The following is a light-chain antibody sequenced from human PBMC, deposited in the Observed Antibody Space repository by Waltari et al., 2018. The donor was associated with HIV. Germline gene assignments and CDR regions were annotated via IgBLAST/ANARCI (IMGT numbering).Light chain of an antibody. V-gene: IGKV3-20*01. CDR3: QQYGRSSWT. Sequence: EVVLTQSPATLYLSPGDRATLSCRASQSVDYNYLAWYQQKLGQAPRLLIYEASSRATGIPDRFTGTASGTDFSLTISRLEPEDFAVYYCQQYGRSSWTFGQGTRVEIK. J-gene: IGKJ1*01. CDR1: QSVDYNY. CDR2: EAS.